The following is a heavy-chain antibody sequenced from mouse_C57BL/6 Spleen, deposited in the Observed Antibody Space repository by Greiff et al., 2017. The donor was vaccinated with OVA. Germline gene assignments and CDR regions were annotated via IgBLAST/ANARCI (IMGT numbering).Heavy chain of an antibody. D-gene: IGHD2-5*01. Sequence: QVQLQQPGAELVMPGASVKLSCKASGYTFTSYWMHWVKQRPGQGLEWIGEFDPSDSYTNYKQKFKGKSTLTVDKSSSTAYMQLSSLTSEDSAVYYCARVDYSNFAYWGQGTLVTVSA. J-gene: IGHJ3*01. V-gene: IGHV1-69*01. CDR2: FDPSDSYT. CDR1: GYTFTSYW. CDR3: ARVDYSNFAY.